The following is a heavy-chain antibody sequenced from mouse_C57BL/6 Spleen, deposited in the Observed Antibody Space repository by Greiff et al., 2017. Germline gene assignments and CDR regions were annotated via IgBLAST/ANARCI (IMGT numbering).Heavy chain of an antibody. CDR2: IYPRDGST. D-gene: IGHD4-1*01. CDR1: GYTFTSYD. V-gene: IGHV1-85*01. CDR3: ASPNWEFAY. J-gene: IGHJ3*01. Sequence: VKLMESGPELVKPGASVKLSCKASGYTFTSYDINWVKQRPGQGLEWIGWIYPRDGSTKYNEKFKGKATLTVDTSSSTAYMELHSLTSEDSAVYFCASPNWEFAYWGQGTLVTVSA.